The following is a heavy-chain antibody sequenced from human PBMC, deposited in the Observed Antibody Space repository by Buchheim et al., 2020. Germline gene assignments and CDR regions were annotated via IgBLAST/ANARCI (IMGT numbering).Heavy chain of an antibody. Sequence: QVQLVQSGAEVKKPGASVKVSCKASGYTFTSYYMHWVRQAPGQGFEWMGLNNPSGGSTTYAQKFQGRVTMTRDTSTSTAHMELSSLRSEDTAVYYCARDRGSGWNYFDYWGQGTL. CDR3: ARDRGSGWNYFDY. J-gene: IGHJ4*02. V-gene: IGHV1-46*01. CDR1: GYTFTSYY. D-gene: IGHD6-19*01. CDR2: NNPSGGST.